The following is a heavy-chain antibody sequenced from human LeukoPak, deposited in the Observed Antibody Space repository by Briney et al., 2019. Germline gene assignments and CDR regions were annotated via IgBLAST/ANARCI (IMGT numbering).Heavy chain of an antibody. J-gene: IGHJ4*02. V-gene: IGHV4-4*07. D-gene: IGHD3-3*01. CDR2: IYTSGST. Sequence: SETLSLTCTVSGGSISSYYWSWIRQPAGKGLECIGRIYTSGSTNYNPSLKSRVTMSVDTSKDQFSLKLSSVTAADTAVYYCARVRVVISGYYFDYRGQGTLVTVSS. CDR3: ARVRVVISGYYFDY. CDR1: GGSISSYY.